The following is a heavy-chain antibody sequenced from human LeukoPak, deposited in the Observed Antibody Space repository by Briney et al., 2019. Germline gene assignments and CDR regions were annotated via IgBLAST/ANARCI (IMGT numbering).Heavy chain of an antibody. J-gene: IGHJ4*02. V-gene: IGHV3-23*01. Sequence: GGSLRLSCAASGFTFSSYAMSWVRQAPGKGLEWVSAISGSGGSTYYAGSVKGRFTISRDNSKNTLYLQMNSLRAEDTAVYYCAKEAFRYCSSTSCYRGDYWGQGTLVTVSS. CDR3: AKEAFRYCSSTSCYRGDY. CDR1: GFTFSSYA. D-gene: IGHD2-2*02. CDR2: ISGSGGST.